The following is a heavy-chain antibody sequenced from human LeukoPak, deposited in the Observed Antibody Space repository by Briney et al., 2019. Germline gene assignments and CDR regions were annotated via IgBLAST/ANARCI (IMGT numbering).Heavy chain of an antibody. D-gene: IGHD2/OR15-2a*01. Sequence: GGSLRLSCAASGFTFSSYAMSWVRQAPGKGLEWVSAISGSGGSTHYADSVKGRFTISRDNAKNSLYLQMNSLRAEDTAVYYCAKDGVYNSKRGAFDVWGQGTMVTVSS. V-gene: IGHV3-23*01. CDR1: GFTFSSYA. CDR2: ISGSGGST. CDR3: AKDGVYNSKRGAFDV. J-gene: IGHJ3*01.